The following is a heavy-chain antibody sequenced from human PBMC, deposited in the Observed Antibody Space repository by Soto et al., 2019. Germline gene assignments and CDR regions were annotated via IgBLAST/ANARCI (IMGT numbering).Heavy chain of an antibody. CDR1: GFTFSNAW. V-gene: IGHV3-15*01. D-gene: IGHD3-3*01. CDR3: TTDRSGYYDFDY. Sequence: LRLSCAASGFTFSNAWMSWVRQAPGKGLEWVGRIKSKTDGGTTDYAAPVKGRFTISRDNSKNTLYLQMNSLKTEDTAVYYCTTDRSGYYDFDYWGQGTLVTVSS. J-gene: IGHJ4*02. CDR2: IKSKTDGGTT.